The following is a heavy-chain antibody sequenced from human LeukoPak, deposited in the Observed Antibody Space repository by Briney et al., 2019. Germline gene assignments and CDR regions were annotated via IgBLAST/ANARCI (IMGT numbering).Heavy chain of an antibody. Sequence: SETLSLTCTVSGGSISSYYWSWIRQPPGKGLEWIGYIYYSGSTYYNPSLKSRVTISVDTSKNQFSLKLSSVTAADTAVYYCASTSDYYYGKFDYWGQGALVTVSS. D-gene: IGHD3-22*01. V-gene: IGHV4-59*04. J-gene: IGHJ4*02. CDR2: IYYSGST. CDR1: GGSISSYY. CDR3: ASTSDYYYGKFDY.